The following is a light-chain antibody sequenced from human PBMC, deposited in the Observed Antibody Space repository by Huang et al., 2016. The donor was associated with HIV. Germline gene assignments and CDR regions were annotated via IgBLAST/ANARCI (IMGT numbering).Light chain of an antibody. V-gene: IGKV3-20*01. CDR2: GAS. Sequence: EVVLAQSPGTLSLSPGERATLSCRASQSVGSSNVAWYQQKPGQAPRLLIYGASSRATGIPDRFSGSGSGTDFTLTISRLEPEDFAVYYCQEYETFGPGTKVDIK. CDR1: QSVGSSN. J-gene: IGKJ3*01. CDR3: QEYET.